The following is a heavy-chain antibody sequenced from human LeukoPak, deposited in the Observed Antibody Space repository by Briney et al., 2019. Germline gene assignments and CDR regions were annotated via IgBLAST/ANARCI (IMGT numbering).Heavy chain of an antibody. Sequence: PGGSLRLSCAASGLTFSSHWMHWVRQAPGKGLMWVSTISGDGGGTYYADSVKGRFTISRDNSKNTLYLQMNSLRAEDTAVYYCAKRWDYSGSPDWGQGTLVTVSS. J-gene: IGHJ4*02. D-gene: IGHD1-26*01. CDR2: ISGDGGGT. V-gene: IGHV3-23*01. CDR3: AKRWDYSGSPD. CDR1: GLTFSSHW.